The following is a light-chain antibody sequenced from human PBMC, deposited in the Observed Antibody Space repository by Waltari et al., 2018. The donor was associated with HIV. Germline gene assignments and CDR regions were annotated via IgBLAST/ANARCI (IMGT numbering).Light chain of an antibody. CDR2: EVY. CDR3: CSYAGSSIP. Sequence: QSALTQPASVSGSIGQSTTISCTGTSSDVGSYNLGSWYQHHPGKAPKLIIYEVYKRPSGVSNRFSGSKSGNTASLTVSGLQAEDEADYYCCSYAGSSIPFGGGTKLTVL. J-gene: IGLJ2*01. CDR1: SSDVGSYNL. V-gene: IGLV2-23*02.